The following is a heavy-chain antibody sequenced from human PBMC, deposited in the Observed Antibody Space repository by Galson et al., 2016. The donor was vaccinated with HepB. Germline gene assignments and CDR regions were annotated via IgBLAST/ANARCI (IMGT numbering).Heavy chain of an antibody. D-gene: IGHD5-12*01. V-gene: IGHV5-10-1*01. J-gene: IGHJ4*02. Sequence: QSGAEVKKPGESLRISCKGSGYSFTSYWISWVRQMSGKGLEWMGRIDPTDSYTNYSPSFRGHVTISADKSISTAYLQWSSLKASDTAMYYCARLGSGYDFDYYFDYWGQGTLVTVSS. CDR2: IDPTDSYT. CDR1: GYSFTSYW. CDR3: ARLGSGYDFDYYFDY.